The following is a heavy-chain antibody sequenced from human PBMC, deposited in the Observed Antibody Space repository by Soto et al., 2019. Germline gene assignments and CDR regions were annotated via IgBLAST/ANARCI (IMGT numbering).Heavy chain of an antibody. Sequence: QVQLQESGPGLVKPSQTLSLTCTVSGGSISSGGYYWSWIRQHPGKGLEWIGYIYYSESTYYNPSLKIVVTTSVEPSKHHFSLQLRSVTAADTAVYYCARAWGGSFASWGQGTLVTVSS. V-gene: IGHV4-31*01. CDR2: IYYSEST. J-gene: IGHJ4*02. CDR3: ARAWGGSFAS. D-gene: IGHD3-16*01. CDR1: GGSISSGGYY.